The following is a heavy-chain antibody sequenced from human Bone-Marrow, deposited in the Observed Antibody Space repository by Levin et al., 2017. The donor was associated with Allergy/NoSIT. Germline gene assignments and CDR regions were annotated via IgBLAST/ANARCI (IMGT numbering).Heavy chain of an antibody. D-gene: IGHD5-18*01. CDR2: INPNSGGT. CDR1: GYTFTGYY. Sequence: GGSLRLSCKASGYTFTGYYMHWVRQAPGQGLEWMGWINPNSGGTNYAQKFQGRVTMTRDTSISTAYMELSRLRSDDTAVYYCARFEGYSYGSAIDYWGQGTLVTVSS. J-gene: IGHJ4*02. V-gene: IGHV1-2*02. CDR3: ARFEGYSYGSAIDY.